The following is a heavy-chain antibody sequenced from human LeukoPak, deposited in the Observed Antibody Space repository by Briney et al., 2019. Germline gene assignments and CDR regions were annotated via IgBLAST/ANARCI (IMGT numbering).Heavy chain of an antibody. J-gene: IGHJ5*02. D-gene: IGHD3-3*01. V-gene: IGHV1-69*01. CDR1: GDTFSTYA. Sequence: SVKVSCKAPGDTFSTYAISWVRQAPGHGLEWMGGIIPIFGTPNYAQKFQGRVTITADESTSTAYVELSSLRSEDTAVYYCARGYPYDFWSALEPGNWFDPWGQGTLVTVSS. CDR2: IIPIFGTP. CDR3: ARGYPYDFWSALEPGNWFDP.